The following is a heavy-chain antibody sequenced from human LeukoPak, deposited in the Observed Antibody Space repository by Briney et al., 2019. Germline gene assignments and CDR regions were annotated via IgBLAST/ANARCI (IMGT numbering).Heavy chain of an antibody. CDR2: ISAYNGNT. V-gene: IGHV1-18*01. J-gene: IGHJ4*02. Sequence: EASVKVSCKASGYTFTSYGISWVRQAPGQGLKGMGWISAYNGNTNYAQKLQGRVTMTTDTSTSTAYMELRSLRSDDTAVYYCASGYYDYVWGSYRPDYWGQGTLVTVSS. D-gene: IGHD3-16*02. CDR1: GYTFTSYG. CDR3: ASGYYDYVWGSYRPDY.